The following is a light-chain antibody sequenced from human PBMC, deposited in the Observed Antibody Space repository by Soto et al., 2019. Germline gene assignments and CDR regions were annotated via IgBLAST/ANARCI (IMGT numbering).Light chain of an antibody. Sequence: DIVMTQSPDSLAVSLGERATINCKSSQSVLYSSNNKNYLAWYQQKPGQPPKLLIYWASTRESGVPDRFSGSGSGTDFTLTISSLQAEDVAVYDCQQYYSTLTFGQGTKLEIK. CDR1: QSVLYSSNNKNY. CDR3: QQYYSTLT. J-gene: IGKJ2*01. CDR2: WAS. V-gene: IGKV4-1*01.